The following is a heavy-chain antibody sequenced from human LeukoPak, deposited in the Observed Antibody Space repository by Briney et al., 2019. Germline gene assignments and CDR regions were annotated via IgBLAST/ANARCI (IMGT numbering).Heavy chain of an antibody. D-gene: IGHD3-16*02. CDR2: INHSGST. J-gene: IGHJ5*02. CDR1: GGSISSSSYY. Sequence: SETLSLTCTVSGGSISSSSYYWGWIRQPPGKGLEWIGEINHSGSTNYSPSLKSRVTISVDTSKNQFSLKLSSVTAADTAVYYCARVVSYNWFDPWGQGTLVTVSS. CDR3: ARVVSYNWFDP. V-gene: IGHV4-39*07.